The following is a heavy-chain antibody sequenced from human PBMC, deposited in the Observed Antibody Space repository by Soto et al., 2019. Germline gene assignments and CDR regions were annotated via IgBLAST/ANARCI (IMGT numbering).Heavy chain of an antibody. CDR2: ISAYNGNT. CDR1: GYTFTSYG. V-gene: IGHV1-18*01. CDR3: ARAARPVDAFDI. D-gene: IGHD6-6*01. J-gene: IGHJ3*02. Sequence: ASVKVSCKASGYTFTSYGISWVRQAPGQGLEWMGWISAYNGNTNYAQKPQGRVTMTTDTSTSTAYMELRSLRSDDTAVYYCARAARPVDAFDIWGQGTMVTVSS.